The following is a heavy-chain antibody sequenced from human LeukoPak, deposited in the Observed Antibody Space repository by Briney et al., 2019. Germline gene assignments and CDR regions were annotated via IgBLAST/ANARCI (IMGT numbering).Heavy chain of an antibody. CDR2: IRYDGSNK. CDR3: AKDERAYYYYYVDV. CDR1: GFTFSSYG. J-gene: IGHJ6*03. D-gene: IGHD1-1*01. Sequence: PGGSLRLSCAASGFTFSSYGMHWVRQAPGKGLEWVAFIRYDGSNKYYADSVKGRFTISRDNSKNTLYLQMNSLRAEDTAVYYCAKDERAYYYYYVDVWGKGTTVTVSS. V-gene: IGHV3-30*02.